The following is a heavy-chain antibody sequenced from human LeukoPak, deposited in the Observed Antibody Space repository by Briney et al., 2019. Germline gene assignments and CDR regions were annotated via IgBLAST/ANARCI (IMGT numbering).Heavy chain of an antibody. J-gene: IGHJ5*02. CDR2: IYYSGST. D-gene: IGHD3-10*01. CDR1: GGSISSSSYY. V-gene: IGHV4-39*01. CDR3: ARHRQRSVLLWFGDNWFDP. Sequence: SETLSLTCAVSGGSISSSSYYWGWIRQPPGKGLEWIGCIYYSGSTYYNPSRRSRVTISVHTPKNQFSLKLSSVTAADTAVYYCARHRQRSVLLWFGDNWFDPWGQGTLVTVPS.